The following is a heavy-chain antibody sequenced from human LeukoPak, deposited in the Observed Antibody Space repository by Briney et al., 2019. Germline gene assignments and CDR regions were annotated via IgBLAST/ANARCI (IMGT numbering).Heavy chain of an antibody. CDR2: ISSSGSTI. CDR3: SGYSSGWYRNY. Sequence: GGSLRLSCAASGFTFSSYEMNWVRQAPRKGLEWVSYISSSGSTIYYADSVKGRFTISRDNAKNSLYLQMNSLRAEDTAVYYCSGYSSGWYRNYWGQGTLVTVSS. J-gene: IGHJ4*02. V-gene: IGHV3-48*03. D-gene: IGHD6-19*01. CDR1: GFTFSSYE.